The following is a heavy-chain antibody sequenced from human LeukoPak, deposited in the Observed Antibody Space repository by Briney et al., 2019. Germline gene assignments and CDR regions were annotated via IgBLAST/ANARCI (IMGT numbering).Heavy chain of an antibody. CDR1: GFTFSHAW. D-gene: IGHD3-22*01. Sequence: GGSLRLSCAASGFTFSHAWMSWVRQARGKGLEWVGRIISKTEAGTTDYAAPVKGRFTISRDDSRNTLFLQMNSLKTEDTGVYYCVTGTRSGYYGFWGQGTLVTVSS. CDR3: VTGTRSGYYGF. CDR2: IISKTEAGTT. J-gene: IGHJ4*02. V-gene: IGHV3-15*01.